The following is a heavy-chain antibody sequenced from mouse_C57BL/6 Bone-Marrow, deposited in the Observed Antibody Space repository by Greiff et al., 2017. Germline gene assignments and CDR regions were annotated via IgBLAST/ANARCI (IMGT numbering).Heavy chain of an antibody. CDR1: GFTFSSYG. J-gene: IGHJ2*01. Sequence: EVKLVESGGDLVKPGGSLKLSCAASGFTFSSYGMSWVRQTPDKRLEWVATISSGGSYTYYPDSVKGRFPISRDTAKNPLYLQMSSLKSEDTAMYYCASPYSSGSSLYCDYWGQGTTLTVSS. D-gene: IGHD1-1*01. CDR2: ISSGGSYT. V-gene: IGHV5-6*01. CDR3: ASPYSSGSSLYCDY.